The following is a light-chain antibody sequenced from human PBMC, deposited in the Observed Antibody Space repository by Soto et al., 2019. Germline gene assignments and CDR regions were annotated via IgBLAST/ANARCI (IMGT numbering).Light chain of an antibody. V-gene: IGLV4-69*01. J-gene: IGLJ2*01. CDR1: SGHSSYV. Sequence: VLTQSPSASASLGASVKLTCTLSSGHSSYVIAWHQQQPEKGPRYLMNLNSDGSHIKGDGIPDRFSGSSSGAERYLTISSLQSEDEADYYCQTWGTGSVVFGGGTKLTVL. CDR3: QTWGTGSVV. CDR2: LNSDGSH.